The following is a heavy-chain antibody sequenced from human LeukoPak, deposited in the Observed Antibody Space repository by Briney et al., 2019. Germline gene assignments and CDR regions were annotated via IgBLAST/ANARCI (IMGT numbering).Heavy chain of an antibody. Sequence: SETLSLTCAVYGGSFSGYYWSWIRQPPGKGLEWIGEINHSGSTNYNPSLKSRVTISVDTPKNQFSLKLSSVTAADTAVYYCASINMDCSGGSCYPTVTTDYYFDYWGQGTLVSVSS. V-gene: IGHV4-34*01. J-gene: IGHJ4*02. CDR1: GGSFSGYY. CDR2: INHSGST. CDR3: ASINMDCSGGSCYPTVTTDYYFDY. D-gene: IGHD2-15*01.